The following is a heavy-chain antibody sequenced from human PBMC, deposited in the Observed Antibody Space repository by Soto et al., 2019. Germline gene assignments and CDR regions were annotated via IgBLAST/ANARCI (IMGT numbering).Heavy chain of an antibody. CDR1: GYTFTSYD. CDR3: ARRYCSGGSCYSSYGY. J-gene: IGHJ4*02. CDR2: RKPNSGNT. D-gene: IGHD2-15*01. V-gene: IGHV1-8*01. Sequence: QVQLVQSGAEVKKPGASVKVSCKASGYTFTSYDINWVRQATGQGLEWMGWRKPNSGNTGYAQKLQARVTIHSNTSINTADMELSSLRSEDTAVYYCARRYCSGGSCYSSYGYWGQGTLVTVSS.